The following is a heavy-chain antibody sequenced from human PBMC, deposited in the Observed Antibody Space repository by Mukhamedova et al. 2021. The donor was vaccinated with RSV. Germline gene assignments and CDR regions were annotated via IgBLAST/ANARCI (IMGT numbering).Heavy chain of an antibody. V-gene: IGHV3-30*02. CDR3: AKDLLYSSSWYD. CDR2: GSNK. J-gene: IGHJ4*02. D-gene: IGHD6-13*01. Sequence: GSNKYYADSVKGRFTISRDNSKNTLYLQMNSLRAEDTAVYYCAKDLLYSSSWYDWGQGTLVTVSS.